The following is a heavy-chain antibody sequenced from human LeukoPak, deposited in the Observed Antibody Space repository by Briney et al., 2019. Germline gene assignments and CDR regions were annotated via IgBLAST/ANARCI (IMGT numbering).Heavy chain of an antibody. CDR1: GFTFNSYS. D-gene: IGHD7-27*01. CDR2: ISSSSYI. V-gene: IGHV3-21*01. J-gene: IGHJ6*02. CDR3: ARDYTLGNV. Sequence: GGSLRLSCAASGFTFNSYSMNWARQAPGKGLEWVSSISSSSYIYYADSVKGRFTISRDNAKNSLYLQMNSLRAEDTAVYYCARDYTLGNVWGQGTTVTVSS.